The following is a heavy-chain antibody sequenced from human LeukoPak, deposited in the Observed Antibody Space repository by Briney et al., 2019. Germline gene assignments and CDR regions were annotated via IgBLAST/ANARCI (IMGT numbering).Heavy chain of an antibody. D-gene: IGHD3-3*01. CDR2: IKQDGSQT. J-gene: IGHJ4*02. V-gene: IGHV3-7*01. CDR3: ARDAVLRFLEWPSGGFDY. CDR1: GFTFSTYW. Sequence: GGSLRLSCLASGFTFSTYWMNWVRQAQGRGPEWLANIKQDGSQTYYVDSVKGRFTISRDNAKNSLYLQMNSLRAEDTAVYYCARDAVLRFLEWPSGGFDYWGQGTLVTVSS.